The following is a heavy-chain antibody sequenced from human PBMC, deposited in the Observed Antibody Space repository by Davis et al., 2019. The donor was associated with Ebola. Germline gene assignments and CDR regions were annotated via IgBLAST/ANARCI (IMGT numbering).Heavy chain of an antibody. Sequence: ASVKVSCKASGYTFTSYYMHWVRQAPGQGLEWMGIINPSGGSTSYAQKFQGRVTMTRDTSTSTVYMELSSLRSEDTAVYYCARDLEDLTGYYPLYYFDYWGQGTLVTVSS. V-gene: IGHV1-46*01. D-gene: IGHD3-9*01. CDR3: ARDLEDLTGYYPLYYFDY. J-gene: IGHJ4*02. CDR2: INPSGGST. CDR1: GYTFTSYY.